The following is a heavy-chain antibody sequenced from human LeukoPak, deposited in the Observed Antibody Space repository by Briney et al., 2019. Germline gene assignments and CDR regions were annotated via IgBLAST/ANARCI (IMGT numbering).Heavy chain of an antibody. D-gene: IGHD6-13*01. Sequence: GGSLRLSCAASGFTFSSYAMSWVRQAPGKGLEWVSSISSSSSYIYYADSVKGRFTISRDNSKNTLYLQMNSLRAEDTAVYYCAKDRIAAAGTGFDYWGQGTLVTVSS. V-gene: IGHV3-21*01. CDR2: ISSSSSYI. CDR1: GFTFSSYA. CDR3: AKDRIAAAGTGFDY. J-gene: IGHJ4*02.